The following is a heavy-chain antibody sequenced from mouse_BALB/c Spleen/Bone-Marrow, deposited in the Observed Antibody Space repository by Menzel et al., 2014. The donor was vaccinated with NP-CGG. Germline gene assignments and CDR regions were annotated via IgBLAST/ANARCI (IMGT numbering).Heavy chain of an antibody. CDR1: GYAFSTYW. CDR2: IYPGDGDT. Sequence: QVQLQQPGAELVRPGSSVKISCKASGYAFSTYWMTWVKQGPGQGLEWIGQIYPGDGDTKYNGKFKGKATLTADKSSSTAYMQLSSLTSEDSAVYFCAKVTTGFAYWGQGTLVTVSA. V-gene: IGHV1-80*01. CDR3: AKVTTGFAY. J-gene: IGHJ3*01. D-gene: IGHD2-2*01.